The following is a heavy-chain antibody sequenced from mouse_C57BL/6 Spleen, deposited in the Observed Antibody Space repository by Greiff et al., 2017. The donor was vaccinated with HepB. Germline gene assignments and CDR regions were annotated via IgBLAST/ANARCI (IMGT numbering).Heavy chain of an antibody. D-gene: IGHD1-1*01. V-gene: IGHV1-82*01. J-gene: IGHJ4*01. CDR3: ARQPATGAMDY. CDR2: IYPGDGDT. CDR1: GYAFSSSW. Sequence: VQLQQSGPELVKPGASVKISCKASGYAFSSSWMNWVKQRPGKGLEWIGRIYPGDGDTNYNGKFKGKATLTADKSSSTAYMQLSSLTSEDSAVYFCARQPATGAMDYWGQGTSVTVSS.